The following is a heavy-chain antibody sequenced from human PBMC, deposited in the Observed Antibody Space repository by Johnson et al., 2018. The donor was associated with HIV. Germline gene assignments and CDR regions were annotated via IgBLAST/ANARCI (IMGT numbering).Heavy chain of an antibody. CDR1: GFTFSGSA. Sequence: VQLVESGGGLVQPGGSLKLSCAASGFTFSGSAMHWVRQASGKGLEWVGRIRSKGNDYATAYTVSVTGRFTISRDDSKNTLYLQMNSLRAEDTAVYYCARVDRPDAYYRYAFDIWGQGTMVTVSS. CDR3: ARVDRPDAYYRYAFDI. CDR2: IRSKGNDYAT. V-gene: IGHV3-73*01. J-gene: IGHJ3*02. D-gene: IGHD3-16*01.